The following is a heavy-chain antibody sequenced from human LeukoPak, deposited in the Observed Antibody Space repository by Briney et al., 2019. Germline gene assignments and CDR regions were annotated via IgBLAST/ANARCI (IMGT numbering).Heavy chain of an antibody. CDR2: ISGSGGST. CDR3: AKELYSGSWYGGYFDY. J-gene: IGHJ4*02. CDR1: GFTFSSYA. Sequence: GGSLRLSCAASGFTFSSYAMSWVRQAPGKGLEWVSAISGSGGSTYYADSVKGRFTISRDNPKNTLYLQMNSLRAEDTAVYYCAKELYSGSWYGGYFDYWGQGTLVTVSS. V-gene: IGHV3-23*01. D-gene: IGHD6-13*01.